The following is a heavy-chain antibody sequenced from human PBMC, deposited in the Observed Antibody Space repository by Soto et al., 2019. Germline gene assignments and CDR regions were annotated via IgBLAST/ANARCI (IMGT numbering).Heavy chain of an antibody. D-gene: IGHD1-26*01. J-gene: IGHJ6*02. Sequence: PGGSLRLSCAASGFTVSSNYMSWVRQAPGKGLEWVSVIYSGGSTYYADSVKGRFTISRDNSKNTLYLQMNSLRAEDTAVYYCAKDGSGSYDYYGMDVWGQGTTVTVSS. V-gene: IGHV3-66*01. CDR1: GFTVSSNY. CDR3: AKDGSGSYDYYGMDV. CDR2: IYSGGST.